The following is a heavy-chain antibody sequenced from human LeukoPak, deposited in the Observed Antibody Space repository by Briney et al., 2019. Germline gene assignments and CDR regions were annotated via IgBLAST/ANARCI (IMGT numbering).Heavy chain of an antibody. D-gene: IGHD2-2*01. J-gene: IGHJ6*03. CDR2: INHSGST. V-gene: IGHV4-34*01. CDR3: ARGKDIVVVPATYYYYYMDV. CDR1: GGSFSGYY. Sequence: SETLSLTCAVYGGSFSGYYWSWIRQPPGKGLEWIGEINHSGSTYYNPSLKSRVTISVDTSKNQFSLKLSSVTAADTAVYYCARGKDIVVVPATYYYYYMDVWGKGTTVTVSS.